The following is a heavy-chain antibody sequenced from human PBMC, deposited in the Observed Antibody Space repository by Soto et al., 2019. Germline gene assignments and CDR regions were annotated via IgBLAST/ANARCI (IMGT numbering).Heavy chain of an antibody. CDR1: GGSISSYY. J-gene: IGHJ6*02. D-gene: IGHD3-3*01. Sequence: SETLSLTCTVSGGSISSYYWSWIRQPPGKGLEWIGYIYYSGSTNYNPSLKSRVTISVDTSKNQFSLKLSSVTAADTAVYYCARDRLRFLEEDNEGYYYGMDVWGQGTTVTVSS. CDR2: IYYSGST. V-gene: IGHV4-59*01. CDR3: ARDRLRFLEEDNEGYYYGMDV.